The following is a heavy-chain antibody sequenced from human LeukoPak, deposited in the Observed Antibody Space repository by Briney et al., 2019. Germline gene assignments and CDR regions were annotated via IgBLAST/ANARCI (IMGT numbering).Heavy chain of an antibody. CDR3: ARVQGELLPLYYYYYYMDV. CDR1: GFTFSDYY. J-gene: IGHJ6*03. CDR2: ISSSGSTI. D-gene: IGHD3-10*01. Sequence: GGSLRLSCAASGFTFSDYYMSWIRQAPGKGLEWVSYISSSGSTIYYADSVKGRFTISRDNAKNSLYLQMNSLRAEDTAVYYCARVQGELLPLYYYYYYMDVWGKGTTVTISS. V-gene: IGHV3-11*01.